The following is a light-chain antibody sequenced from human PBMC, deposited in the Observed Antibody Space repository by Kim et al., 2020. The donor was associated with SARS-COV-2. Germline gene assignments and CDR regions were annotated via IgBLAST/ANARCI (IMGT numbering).Light chain of an antibody. J-gene: IGKJ1*01. CDR2: AAS. Sequence: SPGERATLSCRASQSVTNNFLAWYQQRPGQAPRLLIYAASSRATGIPDRFSGSGSGTDFTLTISGLEPGDFAVYYCQQHGDSLWTFGQGTKVDIK. V-gene: IGKV3-20*01. CDR1: QSVTNNF. CDR3: QQHGDSLWT.